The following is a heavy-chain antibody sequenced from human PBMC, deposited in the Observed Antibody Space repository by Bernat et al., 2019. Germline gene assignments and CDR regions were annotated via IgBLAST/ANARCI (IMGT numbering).Heavy chain of an antibody. Sequence: QEQLVESGGVVVQPGRSLRLSCAGSGFIFSSYGMHWVRQAPGKGLEWMAVISYDGSAKYYADSVKGRFTISRDNTNNMLYVQMSSLTTEDRAVYYCAKGPWERPEYWGQGTLVTVSS. D-gene: IGHD1-26*01. CDR1: GFIFSSYG. J-gene: IGHJ4*02. V-gene: IGHV3-30*18. CDR3: AKGPWERPEY. CDR2: ISYDGSAK.